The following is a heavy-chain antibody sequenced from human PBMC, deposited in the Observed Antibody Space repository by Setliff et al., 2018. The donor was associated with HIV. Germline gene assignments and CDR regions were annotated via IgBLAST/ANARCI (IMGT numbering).Heavy chain of an antibody. CDR2: INWNGGST. J-gene: IGHJ4*02. CDR3: AKSGSTIFGVVIPVY. D-gene: IGHD3-3*01. CDR1: GAPISGPN. Sequence: PSETLSLTCAVSGAPISGPNWWHWVRQPPGKGLEWVSGINWNGGSTGYADSVKGRFTISRDNSKNTLYLQMNSLRAEDTAVYYCAKSGSTIFGVVIPVYWGQGTLVTVAS. V-gene: IGHV3-23*01.